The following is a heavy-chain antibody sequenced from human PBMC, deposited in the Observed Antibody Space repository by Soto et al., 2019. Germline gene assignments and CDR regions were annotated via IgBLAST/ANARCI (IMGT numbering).Heavy chain of an antibody. J-gene: IGHJ4*02. V-gene: IGHV3-30-3*01. CDR1: GFTFSSYA. D-gene: IGHD3-10*01. CDR3: ARDPRLLWFGEPRGFDY. Sequence: GGSLRLSCAASGFTFSSYAMHWVRQAPGKGLEWVAVISYDGSNKYYADSVKGRFTISRDNSKNPLYLQMNSLRAEDTAVYYCARDPRLLWFGEPRGFDYWGQGTLVTVSS. CDR2: ISYDGSNK.